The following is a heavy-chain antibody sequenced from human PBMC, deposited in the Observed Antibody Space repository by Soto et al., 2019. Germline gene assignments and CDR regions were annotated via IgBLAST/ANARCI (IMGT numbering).Heavy chain of an antibody. CDR1: EFTFSDYY. Sequence: EVQLVESGGGLVQPGGSLRLSCTASEFTFSDYYMDWVRQAPGKGLEWVGRIRNKANRYTTVYAASVKGRFTISRDDSKNSLYLQMNSLETEDTAVYYCAWRHCIGGTCYPGRAWGQGTLVTVSS. D-gene: IGHD2-15*01. CDR3: AWRHCIGGTCYPGRA. CDR2: IRNKANRYTT. J-gene: IGHJ4*02. V-gene: IGHV3-72*01.